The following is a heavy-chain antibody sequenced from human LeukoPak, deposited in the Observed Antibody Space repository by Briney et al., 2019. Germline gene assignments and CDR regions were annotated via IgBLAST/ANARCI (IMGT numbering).Heavy chain of an antibody. CDR3: AKDYCSGGSCYPTYFDY. CDR1: GFTFSSYA. CDR2: ISGSGGST. J-gene: IGHJ4*02. V-gene: IGHV3-23*01. Sequence: HTGGSLRLSCAASGFTFSSYAMSWVRQAPGKGLEWVSAISGSGGSTYYADSVKGRFTISRDNSKNTLYLQMNSLRAEDTAVYYCAKDYCSGGSCYPTYFDYWGQGTLVTVSS. D-gene: IGHD2-15*01.